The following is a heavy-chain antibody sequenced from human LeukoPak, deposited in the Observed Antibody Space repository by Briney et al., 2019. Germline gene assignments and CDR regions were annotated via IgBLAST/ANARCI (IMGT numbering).Heavy chain of an antibody. CDR3: ARGGYYFDY. Sequence: GGSLRLSCAASGFTFSDYYMSWIRQAPGKGPEWVSYISGSSSYTNYADSVKGRFTISRDNAKNSLFLQMNSLRDEDTAVYYCARGGYYFDYWGQGTLVTVSS. CDR1: GFTFSDYY. V-gene: IGHV3-11*06. J-gene: IGHJ4*02. CDR2: ISGSSSYT.